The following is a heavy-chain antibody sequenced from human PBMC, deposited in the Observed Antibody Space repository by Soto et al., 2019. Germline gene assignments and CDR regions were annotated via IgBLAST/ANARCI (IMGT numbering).Heavy chain of an antibody. CDR3: ARVPFDWLLAKGPNPLYYYMDV. CDR2: ISAYNGNT. V-gene: IGHV1-18*01. J-gene: IGHJ6*03. Sequence: GASVKVSCKASGYTFTSYGISWVRQAPGQGLEWMGWISAYNGNTNYAQKLQGRVTMTTDTSTSTAHMELRSLRSDDTAVYYCARVPFDWLLAKGPNPLYYYMDVWGKGTTVTVSS. CDR1: GYTFTSYG. D-gene: IGHD3-9*01.